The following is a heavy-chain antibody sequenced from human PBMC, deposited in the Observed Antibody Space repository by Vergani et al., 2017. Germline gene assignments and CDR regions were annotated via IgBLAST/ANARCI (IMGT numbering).Heavy chain of an antibody. CDR1: SHTFQTYG. V-gene: IGHV1-18*01. CDR2: IRPYTGHT. J-gene: IGHJ6*02. D-gene: IGHD3-10*01. Sequence: QVQLVQSGAELKKPGASVSVSCKGSSHTFQTYGISWVRQAPGKGLEWMAWIRPYTGHTIYAQKFQGRVTMTRDMAINTTYMELSRLTSDDTAVYYCARDRVAYSGFYYGMDVWGQGTTVTVSS. CDR3: ARDRVAYSGFYYGMDV.